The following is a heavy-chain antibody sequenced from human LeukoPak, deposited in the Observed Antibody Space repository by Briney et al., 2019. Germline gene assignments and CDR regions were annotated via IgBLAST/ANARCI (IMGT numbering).Heavy chain of an antibody. CDR1: GGSISSSSYY. CDR3: ARAQWELKYYYYYYMDV. J-gene: IGHJ6*03. V-gene: IGHV4-39*07. CDR2: IYYSGST. Sequence: SETLSLTCTVSGGSISSSSYYWGWIRQPPGKGLEWIGSIYYSGSTYYNPSLKSRVTISVDTSKNQFSLKLSSVTAADTAVYYCARAQWELKYYYYYYMDVWGKGTTVTVSS. D-gene: IGHD1-26*01.